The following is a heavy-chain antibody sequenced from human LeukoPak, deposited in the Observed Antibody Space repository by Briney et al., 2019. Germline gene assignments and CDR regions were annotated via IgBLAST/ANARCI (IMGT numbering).Heavy chain of an antibody. CDR2: VKYEGSEK. V-gene: IGHV3-7*04. D-gene: IGHD3-16*01. CDR1: EFSVGSNY. J-gene: IGHJ4*02. CDR3: ARGLVFDY. Sequence: GGSLRLSCAASEFSVGSNYMTWVRQAPGKGLEWVANVKYEGSEKYYVDSVKGRFTISRDNAKSSLFLQMNSLRAEDTAVYFCARGLVFDYWGQGTLVTVSS.